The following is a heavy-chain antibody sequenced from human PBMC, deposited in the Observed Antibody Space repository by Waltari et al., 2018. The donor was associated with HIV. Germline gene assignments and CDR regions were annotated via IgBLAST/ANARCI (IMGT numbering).Heavy chain of an antibody. D-gene: IGHD3-3*01. CDR3: ARLADYDFWSGRAGFDP. V-gene: IGHV4-39*01. J-gene: IGHJ5*02. Sequence: QLQLQESGPGLVKPSETLSLTCTVSGGSISSSCYYVGWVRQSPGKGLEWIGSIYYSGSPYYNPSLKSRVTISVDTSKNQFSLKLSSVTAADTAVYYCARLADYDFWSGRAGFDPWGQGTLVTVSS. CDR1: GGSISSSCYY. CDR2: IYYSGSP.